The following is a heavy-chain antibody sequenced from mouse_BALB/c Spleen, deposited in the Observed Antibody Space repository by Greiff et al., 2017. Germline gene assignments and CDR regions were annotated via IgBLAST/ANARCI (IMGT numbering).Heavy chain of an antibody. CDR1: GYAFSSYW. J-gene: IGHJ3*01. CDR3: ARREGSIYDGFAY. CDR2: IYPGDGDT. D-gene: IGHD2-3*01. V-gene: IGHV1-80*01. Sequence: QVQLQQSGAELVRPGSSVKISCKASGYAFSSYWMNWVKQRPGQGLEWIGQIYPGDGDTNYNGKFKGKATLTADKSSSTAYMQLSSLTSEDSAVYFCARREGSIYDGFAYWGQGTLVTVSA.